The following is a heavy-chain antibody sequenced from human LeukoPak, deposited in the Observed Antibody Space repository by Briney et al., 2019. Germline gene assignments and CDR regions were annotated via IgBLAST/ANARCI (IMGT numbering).Heavy chain of an antibody. CDR1: GGTFSSYT. J-gene: IGHJ4*02. Sequence: SVKVSCXASGGTFSSYTISWVRQAHGQGLEWMARIIPILGIANYAQKFQGRVTITADKSTSTAYMELSSLRSEDTAVYYCARDVAVAGFFDYWGQGTLVTVSS. CDR3: ARDVAVAGFFDY. D-gene: IGHD6-19*01. V-gene: IGHV1-69*04. CDR2: IIPILGIA.